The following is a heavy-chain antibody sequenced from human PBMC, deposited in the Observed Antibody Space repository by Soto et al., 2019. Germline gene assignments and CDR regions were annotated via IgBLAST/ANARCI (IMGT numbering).Heavy chain of an antibody. CDR1: GGSICCHY. CDR2: IYYSGST. D-gene: IGHD5-12*01. V-gene: IGHV4-59*11. Sequence: SETLSHTCTVSGGSICCHYWGWIRQPPGKGLEWIGCIYYSGSTNYNRSLKCRFALSGAASTNHCSLRLTSVTSAGSAVLYRASGGGYDSLSHDYWGQGTLVTVSS. CDR3: ASGGGYDSLSHDY. J-gene: IGHJ4*02.